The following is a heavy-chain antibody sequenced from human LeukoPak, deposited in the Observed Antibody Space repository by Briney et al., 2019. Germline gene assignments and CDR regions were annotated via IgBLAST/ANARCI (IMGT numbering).Heavy chain of an antibody. CDR2: INHSGGST. V-gene: IGHV1-46*01. D-gene: IGHD3-3*01. J-gene: IGHJ4*02. CDR3: ARDPDFWSGYWYYFDY. CDR1: GYTFTSYY. Sequence: ASVTVSCKASGYTFTSYYMRWVRQAPGQGLEWMGIINHSGGSTSYAQKFQGRVTMTRDTSTSTVYMELSSLRSEDTAVYYCARDPDFWSGYWYYFDYWGQGTLVTVSS.